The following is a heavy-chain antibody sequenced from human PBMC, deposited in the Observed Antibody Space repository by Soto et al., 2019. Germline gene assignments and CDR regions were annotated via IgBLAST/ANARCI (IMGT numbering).Heavy chain of an antibody. CDR1: GYTFTSYY. D-gene: IGHD2-2*03. J-gene: IGHJ6*02. Sequence: GASVKVSCKASGYTFTSYYMHWVRQAPGQGLEWMGIINPSGGSTSYAQKFQGRVIMTRDTSTSTVYMELSSLRSEDTAVYYCARDGYDIYGMDVWGQGTMVTVSS. V-gene: IGHV1-46*01. CDR2: INPSGGST. CDR3: ARDGYDIYGMDV.